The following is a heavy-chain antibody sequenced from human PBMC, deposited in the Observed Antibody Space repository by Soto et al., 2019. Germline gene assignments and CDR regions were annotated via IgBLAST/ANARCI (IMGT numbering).Heavy chain of an antibody. Sequence: PVGSLMLSSVASGFTFSSYAMSWVRQAPGKGLEWVSAISGSGGNTYYADSVKGRFTISRDNSKNTLYLQMNSLRAEDTAVYYCAKDSSSGTISPFDYWGQGTLVTVS. CDR3: AKDSSSGTISPFDY. CDR1: GFTFSSYA. V-gene: IGHV3-23*01. D-gene: IGHD6-6*01. J-gene: IGHJ4*02. CDR2: ISGSGGNT.